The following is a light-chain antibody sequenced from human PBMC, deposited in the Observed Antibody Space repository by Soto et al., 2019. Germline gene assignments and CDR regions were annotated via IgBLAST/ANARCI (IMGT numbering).Light chain of an antibody. CDR1: QSVSSSY. CDR2: GAS. Sequence: EIVLTQSPVTLSLSPGERATLSCRASQSVSSSYLAWYQHKRGQAPRLLIYGASSRATGIPDRFSGSGSGTDFTLTITRLEPEDFAIYYCQQYGSSRTFGQGTKVDIK. J-gene: IGKJ1*01. CDR3: QQYGSSRT. V-gene: IGKV3-20*01.